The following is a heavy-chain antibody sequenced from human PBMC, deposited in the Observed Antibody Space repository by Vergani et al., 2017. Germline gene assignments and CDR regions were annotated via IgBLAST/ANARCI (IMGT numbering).Heavy chain of an antibody. CDR1: GYTFTTYG. V-gene: IGHV1-18*01. CDR3: ARGRLKREGVTSNGFVP. D-gene: IGHD3-10*01. J-gene: IGHJ5*02. CDR2: ISASNGNT. Sequence: QVQLVQSGTEVKKPGASVKVSCKASGYTFTTYGISWVRQAPGQGLEWMGWISASNGNTNYAQKLLGRVTMTTDRSTSTAYMELRSLRSDDTAVYYCARGRLKREGVTSNGFVPWGQGTLVTVSS.